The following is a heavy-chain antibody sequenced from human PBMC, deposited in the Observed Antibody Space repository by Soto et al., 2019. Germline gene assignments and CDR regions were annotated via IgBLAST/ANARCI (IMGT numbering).Heavy chain of an antibody. CDR2: IGSSGGTI. CDR1: GISFTTYA. V-gene: IGHV3-23*01. Sequence: EVQLLESGGGLVQPGGSLRLSCVASGISFTTYAMTWVRLAPGKGLEWVSGIGSSGGTIYYADSVKGRFTISRDISKNTVYLQMNSLSAEDTAVYYCAKMSTSSWYIDYFDFWGPGTLVTVSS. D-gene: IGHD6-13*01. CDR3: AKMSTSSWYIDYFDF. J-gene: IGHJ4*02.